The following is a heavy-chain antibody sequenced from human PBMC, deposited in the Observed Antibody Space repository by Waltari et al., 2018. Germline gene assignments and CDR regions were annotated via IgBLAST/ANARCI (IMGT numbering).Heavy chain of an antibody. D-gene: IGHD1-1*01. CDR3: ARSPVATPGSWFDP. J-gene: IGHJ5*02. Sequence: QVQLVQSGAEVKKPGSSVKVSCKASGGTFRSHAVSWVRQGPGQGPEWLGRIIPILNISDYAQKFQGRVTFTADKSTNTAYMDLTSLRSEDTAIYYCARSPVATPGSWFDPWGQGTLVTVSS. CDR2: IIPILNIS. V-gene: IGHV1-69*04. CDR1: GGTFRSHA.